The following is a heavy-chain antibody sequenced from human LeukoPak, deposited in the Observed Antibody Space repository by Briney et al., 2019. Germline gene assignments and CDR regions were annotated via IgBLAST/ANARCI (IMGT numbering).Heavy chain of an antibody. CDR1: GFTVSSNY. CDR2: IYSGGST. J-gene: IGHJ4*02. V-gene: IGHV3-66*01. Sequence: PGGSLRLSCAASGFTVSSNYMSWVRQAPGKGLEWVSVIYSGGSTYYADSVKGRFTISRDNSKNTLYLQMNSLRVEDTAVYYCTKDASGFCSSSSCYTNHYWGQGTLVTVSS. CDR3: TKDASGFCSSSSCYTNHY. D-gene: IGHD2-2*02.